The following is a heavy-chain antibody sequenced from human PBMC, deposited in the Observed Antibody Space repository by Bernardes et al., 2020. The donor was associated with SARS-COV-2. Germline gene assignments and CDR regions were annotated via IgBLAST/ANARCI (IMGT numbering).Heavy chain of an antibody. CDR2: ISYDGSNK. CDR3: ARDFVSLMVYARYYYYYGMDV. Sequence: GGSLRLSCAASGFTFSNYAMHWVRQAPGKGLEWVAVISYDGSNKYYADSVKGRFTISRDNSKNTLYLQINSLRAEDTAVYYCARDFVSLMVYARYYYYYGMDVWGQGTTVTVSS. V-gene: IGHV3-30*01. J-gene: IGHJ6*02. D-gene: IGHD2-8*01. CDR1: GFTFSNYA.